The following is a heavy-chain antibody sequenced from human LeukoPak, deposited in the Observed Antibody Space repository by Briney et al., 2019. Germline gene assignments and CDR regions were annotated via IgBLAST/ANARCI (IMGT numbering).Heavy chain of an antibody. Sequence: SVKVSCKASGFTFTSSVVQWVRQARGQRLEWIGWIVVGSGNTNYAQKFQERDTITRDMSTSTAYMELSSLRFEDTAVYYCAADRAGSYLRFVYWGQGTPVTVSS. J-gene: IGHJ4*02. CDR3: AADRAGSYLRFVY. V-gene: IGHV1-58*01. CDR2: IVVGSGNT. CDR1: GFTFTSSV. D-gene: IGHD3-10*01.